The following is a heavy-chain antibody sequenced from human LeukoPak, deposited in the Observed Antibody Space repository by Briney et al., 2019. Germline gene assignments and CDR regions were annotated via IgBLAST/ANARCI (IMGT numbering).Heavy chain of an antibody. CDR1: GFTFSSYS. D-gene: IGHD3-10*01. CDR3: ARDRHHRFGKLFP. V-gene: IGHV3-21*01. Sequence: PGGSLRLSCAASGFTFSSYSMNWVRQAPGKGLEWVSSISSSSSYIYYADSVKGRFTISRDNAKNSLYLQMNSLRAEDTAVYYCARDRHHRFGKLFPWGQGTLVTVSS. J-gene: IGHJ4*02. CDR2: ISSSSSYI.